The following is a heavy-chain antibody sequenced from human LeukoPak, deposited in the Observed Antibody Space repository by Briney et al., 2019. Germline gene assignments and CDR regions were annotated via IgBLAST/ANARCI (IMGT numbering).Heavy chain of an antibody. V-gene: IGHV1-18*01. CDR2: ISAYNGNT. CDR1: GYTFTSYG. J-gene: IGHJ5*02. D-gene: IGHD6-6*01. Sequence: GASVKVSCKASGYTFTSYGISWVRQAPGQGLEWMGWISAYNGNTNYAQKLQGRVTMTTDTSTSTAYMELRSLRSDDTAVYYCARAHSSSSGTYWFDPWGQGTLVTVSS. CDR3: ARAHSSSSGTYWFDP.